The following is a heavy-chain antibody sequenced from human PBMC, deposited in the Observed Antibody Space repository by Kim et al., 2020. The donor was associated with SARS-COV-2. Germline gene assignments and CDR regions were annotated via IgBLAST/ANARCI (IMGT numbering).Heavy chain of an antibody. CDR3: ARAADSAPSTRTAFYYYYGLDV. CDR2: MYHSGST. D-gene: IGHD2-2*01. CDR1: GYSITNGYY. Sequence: SETLSLTCTVSGYSITNGYYWGWIRQPPGKGLEWIGSMYHSGSTSYNPSLKSRVTMSVATSKNEISLKLTSVTAADTAVYYCARAADSAPSTRTAFYYYYGLDVWGHGTTVTVSS. J-gene: IGHJ6*02. V-gene: IGHV4-38-2*02.